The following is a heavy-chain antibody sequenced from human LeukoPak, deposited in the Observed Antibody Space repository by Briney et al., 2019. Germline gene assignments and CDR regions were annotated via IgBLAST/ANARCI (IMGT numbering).Heavy chain of an antibody. V-gene: IGHV3-66*01. Sequence: AGGSLRLSCAASGFTVISHYMSWVRQAPGKGLEWVSVIYRGDGTHYADSVKGRFTISRDNSKNTVYLQMNSLSVEDTAVYYCARDIGGAVEVATMNYWGQGTPVTVSS. CDR3: ARDIGGAVEVATMNY. CDR2: IYRGDGT. CDR1: GFTVISHY. D-gene: IGHD5-24*01. J-gene: IGHJ4*02.